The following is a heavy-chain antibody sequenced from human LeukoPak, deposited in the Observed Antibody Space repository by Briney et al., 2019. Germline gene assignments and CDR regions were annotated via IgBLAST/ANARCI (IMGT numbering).Heavy chain of an antibody. Sequence: GESLKISCKGSGYSFTSYWIGWVRQMPGKGLEWMGIIYPGDSDTRYSPSFQGQVTISADKSISTAYLQWSSLKASDTAMYYCARHVRQWLRRSRYFDLWGRGTLVTVSS. CDR1: GYSFTSYW. D-gene: IGHD6-19*01. CDR2: IYPGDSDT. CDR3: ARHVRQWLRRSRYFDL. J-gene: IGHJ2*01. V-gene: IGHV5-51*01.